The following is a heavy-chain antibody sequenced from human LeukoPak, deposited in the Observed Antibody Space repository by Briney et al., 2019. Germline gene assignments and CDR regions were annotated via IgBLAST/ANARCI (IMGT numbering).Heavy chain of an antibody. CDR1: GGSISSGSYY. CDR2: IYTSGST. J-gene: IGHJ3*02. CDR3: ARGLAVAPDAFDI. V-gene: IGHV4-61*02. Sequence: SETLSLTCTVSGGSISSGSYYWSWIRQPAGKGLEWIGLIYTSGSTNYNPSLESRVTISVDTSKNQFSLNLSSVTAADTAVYYCARGLAVAPDAFDIWGQGTMVTVSS. D-gene: IGHD6-19*01.